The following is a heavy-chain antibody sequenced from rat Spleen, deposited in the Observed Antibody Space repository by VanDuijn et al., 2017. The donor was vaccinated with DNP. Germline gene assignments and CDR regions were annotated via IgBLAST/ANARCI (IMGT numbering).Heavy chain of an antibody. V-gene: IGHV5-25*01. D-gene: IGHD1-4*01. CDR3: ARSRLPGYYPFAC. CDR2: ISSGGGNT. CDR1: GFTFSNYY. Sequence: EVQLVESGGGLVQPGRSLKLSCIASGFTFSNYYMAWVRQAPTKGLEWVASISSGGGNTYYRDSVKGRFTISRDNAKSSLYLQMNSLKSEDTATYYCARSRLPGYYPFACWGQGTLVTVSS. J-gene: IGHJ3*01.